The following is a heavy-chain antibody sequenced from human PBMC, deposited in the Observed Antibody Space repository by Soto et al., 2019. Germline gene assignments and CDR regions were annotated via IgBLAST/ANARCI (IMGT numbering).Heavy chain of an antibody. V-gene: IGHV3-23*01. CDR2: ISGSGGST. CDR3: AKWGYDYVWGSYS. Sequence: EVPLLESGGGLVQPGGSLRLSCAASGFTFSSYAMSWVRQAPGKGLEWVSVISGSGGSTYYADSVKGRFTISRDNSKNTLYLQMNSLRAEDTAVYYCAKWGYDYVWGSYSWGQGTLVTVAS. D-gene: IGHD3-16*01. J-gene: IGHJ4*02. CDR1: GFTFSSYA.